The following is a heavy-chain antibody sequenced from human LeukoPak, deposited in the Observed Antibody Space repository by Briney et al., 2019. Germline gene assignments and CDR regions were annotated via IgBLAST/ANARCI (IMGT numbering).Heavy chain of an antibody. CDR1: GFTFSSYA. D-gene: IGHD3-10*01. V-gene: IGHV3-30-3*01. Sequence: GSLRLSCAASGFTFSSYAMHWVRQAPGKGLEWVAVISYDGSNKYYADSVKGRFTISRDNSKNTLYLQMNSLRAEDTAVYYCARGQLLWFGELLFWGQGTLVTVSS. CDR3: ARGQLLWFGELLF. CDR2: ISYDGSNK. J-gene: IGHJ4*02.